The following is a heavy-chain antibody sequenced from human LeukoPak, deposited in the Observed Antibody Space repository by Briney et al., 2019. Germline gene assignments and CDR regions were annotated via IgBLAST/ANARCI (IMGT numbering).Heavy chain of an antibody. V-gene: IGHV1-2*02. CDR2: INPNSGGT. J-gene: IGHJ3*02. CDR3: ARGGEGYSSLLGAFDI. Sequence: GASVKVSCKASGYTFTGYYMHWVRQAPGQGLEWMGWINPNSGGTNYAQKFQGRVTMTRDTSISTAYMELSRPRSDDTAVYYCARGGEGYSSLLGAFDIWGQGTMVTVSS. CDR1: GYTFTGYY. D-gene: IGHD6-13*01.